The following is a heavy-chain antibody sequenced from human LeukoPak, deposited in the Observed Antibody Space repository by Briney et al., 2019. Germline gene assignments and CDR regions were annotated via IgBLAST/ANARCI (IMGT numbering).Heavy chain of an antibody. Sequence: GESLKISCKGSGYSFTNHWIGWVRQMPGRGLQWMGVIYPGDSDTRYSPSFQGQVTISADKSITTAYLQWSSLKASDTAMYYCARLGGIPTSMLRGTIQGYWGQGTLVTVSS. CDR1: GYSFTNHW. J-gene: IGHJ4*02. CDR2: IYPGDSDT. V-gene: IGHV5-51*01. D-gene: IGHD3-10*01. CDR3: ARLGGIPTSMLRGTIQGY.